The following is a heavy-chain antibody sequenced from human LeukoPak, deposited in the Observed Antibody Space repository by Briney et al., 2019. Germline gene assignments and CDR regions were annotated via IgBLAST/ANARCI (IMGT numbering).Heavy chain of an antibody. D-gene: IGHD6-19*01. Sequence: SETLSLTCTVSGGSISSSSYYWGWIRQPPGKGLEWIGSIYYSGSTYYNPSLKSRVTISVDTSKNQFSLKLSSVTAADTAVYYCARVGSRYYFDYWGQGTPVTVSS. CDR2: IYYSGST. V-gene: IGHV4-39*07. J-gene: IGHJ4*02. CDR1: GGSISSSSYY. CDR3: ARVGSRYYFDY.